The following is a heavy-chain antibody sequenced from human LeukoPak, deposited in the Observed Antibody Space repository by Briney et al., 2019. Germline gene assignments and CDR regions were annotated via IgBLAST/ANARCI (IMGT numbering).Heavy chain of an antibody. J-gene: IGHJ4*02. CDR2: ISGSGSSM. Sequence: GGSLRLSCAASGFTFSSYEMNWVRQAPGKGLEWVSYISGSGSSMYYADSVKGRFTISRDNAKNSLYLQMNSLRAEDTAVYYCARVRATVTPFDYWGQGTLVTVSS. D-gene: IGHD4-17*01. CDR3: ARVRATVTPFDY. V-gene: IGHV3-48*03. CDR1: GFTFSSYE.